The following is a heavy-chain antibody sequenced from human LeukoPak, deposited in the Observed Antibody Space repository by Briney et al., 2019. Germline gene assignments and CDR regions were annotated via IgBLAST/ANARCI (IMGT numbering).Heavy chain of an antibody. Sequence: KPSETLSLTCAVYGGSFSGYYWSWIRQPPGKGLEWIGEINHSGSTNYNPSLKSRVTISVDTSKNQFSLKLSSVTAADTAVYYCARRRSGTSSEFDPWGQGTLVTVSS. J-gene: IGHJ5*02. D-gene: IGHD6-6*01. CDR1: GGSFSGYY. CDR2: INHSGST. CDR3: ARRRSGTSSEFDP. V-gene: IGHV4-34*01.